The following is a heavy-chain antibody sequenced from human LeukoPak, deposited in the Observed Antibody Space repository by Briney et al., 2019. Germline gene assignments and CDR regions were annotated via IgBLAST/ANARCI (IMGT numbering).Heavy chain of an antibody. CDR3: PALPQPGDPDAFDI. V-gene: IGHV3-53*01. Sequence: GGSLRLSCAASGFTVSSNLMTWVRQSPGRGLEWLSSSYSAGATYYADSVKGRFTISRDHSKNTLYLQMNSLRAEDTAVYYCPALPQPGDPDAFDIWGQGTMVTVSS. CDR1: GFTVSSNL. D-gene: IGHD2-21*01. J-gene: IGHJ3*02. CDR2: SYSAGAT.